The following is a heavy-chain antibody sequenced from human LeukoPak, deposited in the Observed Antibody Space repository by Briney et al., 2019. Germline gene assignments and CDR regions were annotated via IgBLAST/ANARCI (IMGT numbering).Heavy chain of an antibody. J-gene: IGHJ4*02. V-gene: IGHV3-23*01. CDR1: GFNFANHA. Sequence: GGSLRLSCAASGFNFANHAMSWVRQTAGKGLEWVSAISGGGDITYYADSVKGRFTISRDNSKDTLFLQMHSLGPGDTAVYYCVREDTPATANYWGQGTLVTISS. D-gene: IGHD2-21*02. CDR3: VREDTPATANY. CDR2: ISGGGDIT.